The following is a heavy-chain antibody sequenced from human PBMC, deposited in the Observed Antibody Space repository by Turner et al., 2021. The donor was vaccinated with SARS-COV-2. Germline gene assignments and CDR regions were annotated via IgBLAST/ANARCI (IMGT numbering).Heavy chain of an antibody. V-gene: IGHV3-74*01. D-gene: IGHD1-26*01. Sequence: EVQLVESGGGLVKPGGSLRVSCAASGFLFSSYWMHWVRQAPGKGLVWGSRSNSEGSGIIYADVVKGRFTISRDNAKNTLYLQMISLSAEDTAVYYCVRGSGSSPDFDYWGQGTLVTVSS. CDR1: GFLFSSYW. CDR3: VRGSGSSPDFDY. CDR2: SNSEGSGI. J-gene: IGHJ4*02.